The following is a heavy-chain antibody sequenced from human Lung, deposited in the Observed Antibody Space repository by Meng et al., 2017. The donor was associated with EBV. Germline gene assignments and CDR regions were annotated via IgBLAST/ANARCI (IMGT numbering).Heavy chain of an antibody. D-gene: IGHD5-18*01. Sequence: QVQLQQSGPGLGKPSQTLSRTCAISGDSVSSNSAAWNWIRQSPSRGLEWLGRTYYRSKWYNDYAVSVKSRITINPDTSKNQFSLQLNSVTPEDTAVYYCARDRLTAMVKGGWFDPWGQGTLVTVSS. V-gene: IGHV6-1*01. CDR2: TYYRSKWYN. J-gene: IGHJ5*02. CDR1: GDSVSSNSAA. CDR3: ARDRLTAMVKGGWFDP.